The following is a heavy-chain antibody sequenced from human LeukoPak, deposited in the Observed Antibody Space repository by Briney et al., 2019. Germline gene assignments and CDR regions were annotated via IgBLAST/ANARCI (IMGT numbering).Heavy chain of an antibody. Sequence: TGGSLRLSCAASAFSLSAYNMNRVRQAPGKGLEWVSSISYTGTYIYYADSVKGRFTISRDNAQNSLYLQMNSLRAEDTAIYYCVRDRGTYRPIDYWGQGTLVTVSS. V-gene: IGHV3-21*04. CDR1: AFSLSAYN. D-gene: IGHD1-26*01. J-gene: IGHJ4*02. CDR2: ISYTGTYI. CDR3: VRDRGTYRPIDY.